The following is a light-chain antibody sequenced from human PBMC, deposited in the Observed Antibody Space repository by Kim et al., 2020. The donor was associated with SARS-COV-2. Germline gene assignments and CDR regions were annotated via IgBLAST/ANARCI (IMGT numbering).Light chain of an antibody. CDR2: DNH. J-gene: IGLJ3*02. V-gene: IGLV1-51*01. CDR1: GSNIGNNY. CDR3: GTWDNSLSGFWV. Sequence: QSVLTQPPSVSAAPGQKVTISCSGSGSNIGNNYVSWYQQLPGTAPKLLIYDNHERPSGIPYRFSGSKSVTSATLDITGLQTGDEADYYCGTWDNSLSGFWVFSGGTQLTVL.